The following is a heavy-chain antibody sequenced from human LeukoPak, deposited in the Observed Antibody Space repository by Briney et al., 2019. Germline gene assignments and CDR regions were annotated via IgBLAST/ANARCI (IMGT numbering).Heavy chain of an antibody. J-gene: IGHJ3*02. CDR2: ISGSGGST. CDR1: GFTFSSYA. Sequence: GGSLRLSCAASGFTFSSYAMSWVRQAPGKGLEWVSAISGSGGSTYYADSVKGRFTISRDNSKNTLYLQMNSLRAEDTAVYYCARGFRLDRAFDIWGQGTMVTVSS. V-gene: IGHV3-23*01. D-gene: IGHD1-14*01. CDR3: ARGFRLDRAFDI.